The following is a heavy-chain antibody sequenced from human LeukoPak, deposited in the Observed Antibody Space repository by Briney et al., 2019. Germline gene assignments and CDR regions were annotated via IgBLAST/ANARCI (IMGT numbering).Heavy chain of an antibody. V-gene: IGHV3-23*01. Sequence: PGGSLRLSCAASGFTFSSYAMSWVRQAPGKGLEWVSAINGSGGSTFYADSVKGRFTISRDNSKNTLYLQMNSLRAEDTAVYYCAKDGRRRGRSLHIVVVTAIDYWGQGTLVT. CDR2: INGSGGST. CDR3: AKDGRRRGRSLHIVVVTAIDY. J-gene: IGHJ4*02. D-gene: IGHD2-21*02. CDR1: GFTFSSYA.